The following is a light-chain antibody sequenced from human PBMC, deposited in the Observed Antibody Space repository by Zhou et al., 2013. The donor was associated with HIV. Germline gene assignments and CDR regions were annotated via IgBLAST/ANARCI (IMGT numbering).Light chain of an antibody. CDR1: QSVRSN. CDR2: GAS. Sequence: EIVMTQSPATLSVSPGERATLSCRASQSVRSNLAWYQQKLGQAPRLLIYGASTRATGIPARFSGSGSGREFTLTISSLQSEDVASYYCQQYDTWPSFGQGTKLQIK. J-gene: IGKJ2*01. V-gene: IGKV3-15*01. CDR3: QQYDTWPS.